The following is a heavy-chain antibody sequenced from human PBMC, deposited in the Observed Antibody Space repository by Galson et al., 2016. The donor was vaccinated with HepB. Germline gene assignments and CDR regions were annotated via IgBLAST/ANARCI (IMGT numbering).Heavy chain of an antibody. CDR1: GFSLSTSGLC. CDR3: ARRSGYNLGGAFDI. CDR2: IDWDDDK. J-gene: IGHJ3*02. Sequence: PALVNPTQTLTLTCTFSGFSLSTSGLCVSWIRQPPGKALEWLARIDWDDDKYYSTSLKTRLTISKDTSKNQVVLTMTNMDPVDTATYYCARRSGYNLGGAFDIWSQGTMVTVSS. V-gene: IGHV2-70*11. D-gene: IGHD5-24*01.